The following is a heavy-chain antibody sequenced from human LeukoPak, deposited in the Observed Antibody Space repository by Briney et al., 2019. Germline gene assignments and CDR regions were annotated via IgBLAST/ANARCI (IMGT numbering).Heavy chain of an antibody. V-gene: IGHV4-59*08. D-gene: IGHD3-10*01. CDR3: ARHSPYYYGSGSYFDP. CDR2: IYYSGST. J-gene: IGHJ5*02. Sequence: PSETLSLTCTVSGGSISSYYWSWIRQSPGKGLEWIGYIYYSGSTNYNPSLKSRVTISVDTSKNQFSLKLSSVTAADTAVYYCARHSPYYYGSGSYFDPWGQGTLVTVSS. CDR1: GGSISSYY.